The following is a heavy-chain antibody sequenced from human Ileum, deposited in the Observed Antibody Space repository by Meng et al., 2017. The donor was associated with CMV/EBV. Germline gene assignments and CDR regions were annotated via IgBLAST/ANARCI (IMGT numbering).Heavy chain of an antibody. V-gene: IGHV3-30*02. J-gene: IGHJ3*02. CDR3: VKLRGYYDTGGLYDAFDI. CDR2: IRYDGSNK. Sequence: GESLKISCAASGFTFSSYCMHWVRQAPGKGLEWVAFIRYDGSNKYYADSVKGRFTISRDNYKKTLYVQMNSLRVEDTALYYCVKLRGYYDTGGLYDAFDIWGRGAMVTVSS. CDR1: GFTFSSYC. D-gene: IGHD3-22*01.